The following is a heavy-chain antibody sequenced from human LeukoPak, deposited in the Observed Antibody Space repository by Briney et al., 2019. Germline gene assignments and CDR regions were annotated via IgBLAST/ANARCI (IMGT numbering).Heavy chain of an antibody. V-gene: IGHV3-74*01. D-gene: IGHD2-2*02. J-gene: IGHJ5*02. Sequence: PGGSLRLSCAASGFTFSNHWMHWVRQAPGKGLMWVSRINRGGSRTDYADSVKGRFTISRDNSKNTLYLQMNSLRAEDTAVYYCARGIVVVPAAIGKNWFDPWGQGTLVTVSS. CDR2: INRGGSRT. CDR3: ARGIVVVPAAIGKNWFDP. CDR1: GFTFSNHW.